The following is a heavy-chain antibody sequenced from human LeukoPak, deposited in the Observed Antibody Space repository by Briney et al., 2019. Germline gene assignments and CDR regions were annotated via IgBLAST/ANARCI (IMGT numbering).Heavy chain of an antibody. CDR2: TYYSGST. D-gene: IGHD7-27*01. Sequence: SETLSLTCTVSGGSISSYYWSWIRQPPGKGLEWIGYTYYSGSTSYNPSLKSRVTISVDTSKNQFSLKLSSVTAADTAVYYCARFRLGSDYYHMDVWGKGTTVTVSS. CDR1: GGSISSYY. J-gene: IGHJ6*03. V-gene: IGHV4-59*01. CDR3: ARFRLGSDYYHMDV.